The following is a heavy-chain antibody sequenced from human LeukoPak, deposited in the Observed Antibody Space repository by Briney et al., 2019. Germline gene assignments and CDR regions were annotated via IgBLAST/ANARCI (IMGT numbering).Heavy chain of an antibody. CDR2: TYYRSKWYY. D-gene: IGHD1-26*01. CDR1: GDSVSSNSDA. J-gene: IGHJ4*02. CDR3: ARDPVGGSTIFDY. V-gene: IGHV6-1*01. Sequence: SQTLSLTCAISGDSVSSNSDAWNWNRQSPSRGLEWLGSTYYRSKWYYDYAVAVKSRISINPDTSKNQFSLQLSSVPPEDTAVYYCARDPVGGSTIFDYWGQGTLVTVSS.